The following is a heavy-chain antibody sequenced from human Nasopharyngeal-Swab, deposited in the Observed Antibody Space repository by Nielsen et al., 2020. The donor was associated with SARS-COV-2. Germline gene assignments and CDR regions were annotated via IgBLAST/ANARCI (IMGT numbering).Heavy chain of an antibody. Sequence: GESLKISCVASGFAFSDSYMSWIRQAPGKGLEWVSSISSSSTYIYYADSVKGRFTISRDNAKNSLYLQMNSLRVEDTAVYYCARVLLRALGKFGEGYAFDIWGQGTMVTVSS. CDR1: GFAFSDSY. CDR3: ARVLLRALGKFGEGYAFDI. V-gene: IGHV3-11*06. CDR2: ISSSSTYI. J-gene: IGHJ3*02. D-gene: IGHD3-10*01.